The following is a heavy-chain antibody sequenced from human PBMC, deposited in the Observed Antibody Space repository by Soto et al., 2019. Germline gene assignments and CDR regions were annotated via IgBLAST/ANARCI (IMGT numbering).Heavy chain of an antibody. CDR2: IYYSGST. CDR1: GGSVSSGSYY. V-gene: IGHV4-61*01. Sequence: PSETLSLTCPVSGGSVSSGSYYWSWIRKPPGKGLEWIGYIYYSGSTNYNPSLKSRVTISVDTSKNQFSLKLSSVTAADTAVYYCASFSRSHYYYYMDVWGKGTTVTVSS. CDR3: ASFSRSHYYYYMDV. J-gene: IGHJ6*03.